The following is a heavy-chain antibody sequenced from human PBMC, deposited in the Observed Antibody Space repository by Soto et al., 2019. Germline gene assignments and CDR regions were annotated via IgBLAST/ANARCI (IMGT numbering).Heavy chain of an antibody. Sequence: SETLSLTCTVSGGSISSYYWSWIRQPPGRGLEWIGYIYYSGSTNYNPSLKSRVTISVDTSKNQFSLKLSSVTAADTAVYYCARLMGWLSHWGQGTLVTVSS. V-gene: IGHV4-59*08. CDR1: GGSISSYY. CDR3: ARLMGWLSH. D-gene: IGHD3-22*01. CDR2: IYYSGST. J-gene: IGHJ4*02.